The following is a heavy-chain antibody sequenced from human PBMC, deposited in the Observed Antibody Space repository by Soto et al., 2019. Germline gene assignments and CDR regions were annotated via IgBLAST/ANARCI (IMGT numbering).Heavy chain of an antibody. CDR3: AKDPDYGDTSGYPSPPP. CDR1: GFTFSSYA. D-gene: IGHD3-22*01. V-gene: IGHV3-NL1*01. CDR2: IDVSGDYT. Sequence: GGSLRLSCAASGFTFSSYAMHWVRQAPGKGLEWVSVIDVSGDYTNYADSVKGWFTISRDNSENMMYLQMNSLGVEDTAVYYCAKDPDYGDTSGYPSPPPWGRGTLVTVSS. J-gene: IGHJ5*02.